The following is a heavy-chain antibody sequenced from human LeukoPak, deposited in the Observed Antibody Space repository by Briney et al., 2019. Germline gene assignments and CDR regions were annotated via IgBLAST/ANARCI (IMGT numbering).Heavy chain of an antibody. CDR2: IYPGDSDT. V-gene: IGHV5-51*01. Sequence: GESLKISCKGSGYSFTSYWIGWVRQMPGKGLEWMGIIYPGDSDTRYSPSFQGQVTISADKSISTAYLQWSSLKGSDTAMYYCARLKLRYSSSSNYYGMGVWGQGTTVTVSS. CDR1: GYSFTSYW. CDR3: ARLKLRYSSSSNYYGMGV. J-gene: IGHJ6*02. D-gene: IGHD6-6*01.